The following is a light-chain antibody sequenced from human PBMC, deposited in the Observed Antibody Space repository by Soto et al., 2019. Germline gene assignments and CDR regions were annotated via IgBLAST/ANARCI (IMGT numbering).Light chain of an antibody. Sequence: EIVMTQSPATLSVSPGERATLSCRASQSVSSNLAWYQQKPGQAPRLLIHDASHRAAGIPDRFSGSGFGTDFTLTISRLEPEDAAVYYCQKRSNWPPITFGQGTRLEI. CDR1: QSVSSN. V-gene: IGKV3-11*01. CDR3: QKRSNWPPIT. J-gene: IGKJ5*01. CDR2: DAS.